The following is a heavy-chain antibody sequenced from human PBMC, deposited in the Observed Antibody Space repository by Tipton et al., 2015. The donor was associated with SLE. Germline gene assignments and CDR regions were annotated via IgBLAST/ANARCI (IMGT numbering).Heavy chain of an antibody. CDR1: GFTFSSYA. J-gene: IGHJ4*02. CDR2: LSRSSTTI. V-gene: IGHV3-48*01. Sequence: SLRLSCAASGFTFSSYAMSWVRQAPGKGLEWISYLSRSSTTIFYADSVKGRFTISRDNVKNSLHLQMNNLRAEDTAVYYCVGEGGSAWPDFDYWGQGTPVTVSS. CDR3: VGEGGSAWPDFDY. D-gene: IGHD6-19*01.